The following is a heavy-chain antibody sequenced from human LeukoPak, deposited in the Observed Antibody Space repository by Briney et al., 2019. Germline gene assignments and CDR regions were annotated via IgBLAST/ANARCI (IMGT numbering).Heavy chain of an antibody. V-gene: IGHV3-23*01. Sequence: GGSLRLSCAASGFTFSSYAMSWVRQALGKGLEWVSGITGSGGSTYYADSVKGRFTISRDNSKNTLYLQMSSLRAEDTAVYYCAKDLVVGATGGGQGTLVTVSS. CDR3: AKDLVVGATG. CDR1: GFTFSSYA. D-gene: IGHD1-26*01. J-gene: IGHJ4*02. CDR2: ITGSGGST.